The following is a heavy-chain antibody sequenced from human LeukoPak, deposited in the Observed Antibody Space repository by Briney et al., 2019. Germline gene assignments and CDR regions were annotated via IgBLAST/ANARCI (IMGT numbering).Heavy chain of an antibody. Sequence: PSETPSLTCTVSGGSISSYYWSWIRQPPGKGLEWIGYIYTSGSTNYNPSLKSRVTISVDTSKNQFSLKLSSVTAADTAVYYCARLHYDSSGYYPGVFDYWGQGTLVTVSS. CDR3: ARLHYDSSGYYPGVFDY. J-gene: IGHJ4*02. CDR2: IYTSGST. D-gene: IGHD3-22*01. V-gene: IGHV4-4*09. CDR1: GGSISSYY.